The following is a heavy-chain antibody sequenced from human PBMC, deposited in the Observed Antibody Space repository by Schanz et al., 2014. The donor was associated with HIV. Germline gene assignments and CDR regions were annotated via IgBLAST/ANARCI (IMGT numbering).Heavy chain of an antibody. Sequence: EVQLVESGGGLEQPGGSLRLSCAASGFTITSYGMSWVRQTPGKGLEWVSSISESGGRTYYADSVNGRFTISRDNSKNTLYLQMTTLRIDDTAVYYCAKPEYDSRGNSQSHFDYWGQGTLVTVSS. CDR1: GFTITSYG. CDR2: ISESGGRT. CDR3: AKPEYDSRGNSQSHFDY. V-gene: IGHV3-23*04. D-gene: IGHD3-22*01. J-gene: IGHJ4*02.